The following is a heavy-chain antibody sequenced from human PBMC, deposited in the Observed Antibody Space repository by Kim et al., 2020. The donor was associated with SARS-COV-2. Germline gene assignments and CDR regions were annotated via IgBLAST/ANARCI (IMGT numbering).Heavy chain of an antibody. D-gene: IGHD3-10*01. V-gene: IGHV3-21*06. CDR3: ARDPGVDYGGNSGAFDL. J-gene: IGHJ3*01. Sequence: VKGRFTISRENAINSLFLQMHSLTAEDTAVYYCARDPGVDYGGNSGAFDLWGQGTLVTVSS.